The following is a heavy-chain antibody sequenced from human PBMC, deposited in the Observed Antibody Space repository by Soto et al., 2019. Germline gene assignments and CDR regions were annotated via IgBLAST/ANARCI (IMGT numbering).Heavy chain of an antibody. J-gene: IGHJ6*02. CDR2: ISPYNDDT. Sequence: ASVKVSCKASGYTISSYGINWVRQAPGQGLEWLGWISPYNDDTKYAQMLQGRVTISADKSISTAYLQWSSLKASDTAMYYCARHGSSWYLGMDVWGQGTTVTVSS. CDR1: GYTISSYG. CDR3: ARHGSSWYLGMDV. V-gene: IGHV1-18*01. D-gene: IGHD6-13*01.